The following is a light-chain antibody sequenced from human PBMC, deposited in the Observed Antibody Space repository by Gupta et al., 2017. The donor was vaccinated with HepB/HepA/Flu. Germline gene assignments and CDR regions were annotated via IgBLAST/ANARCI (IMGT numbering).Light chain of an antibody. CDR2: RNN. CDR1: SSNIGSNY. J-gene: IGLJ1*01. V-gene: IGLV1-47*01. Sequence: QCVLTQPPSASGTPGQRVTISCSGSSSNIGSNYVYWYQQFPGTAPKLLIYRNNQRPSGVPDRFSGSKSGTSASLAISGLRSDDEADYYCATWDDSLSGYVFGNGTNVTVL. CDR3: ATWDDSLSGYV.